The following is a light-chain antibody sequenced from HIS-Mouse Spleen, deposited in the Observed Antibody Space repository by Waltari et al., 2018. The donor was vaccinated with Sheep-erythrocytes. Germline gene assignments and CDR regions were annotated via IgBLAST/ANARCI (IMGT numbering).Light chain of an antibody. CDR3: QQVNNYPRT. CDR1: QGISSA. CDR2: DAS. J-gene: IGKJ1*01. V-gene: IGKV1D-13*01. Sequence: AIQLTQSPSSLSASVGDRVTITCRASQGISSALAWYQQKPGKAPKLLSYDASSLGSGVPSRFRGSGSGTDFTLTNSRLQPEDFATYYCQQVNNYPRTFGQGTKVEIK.